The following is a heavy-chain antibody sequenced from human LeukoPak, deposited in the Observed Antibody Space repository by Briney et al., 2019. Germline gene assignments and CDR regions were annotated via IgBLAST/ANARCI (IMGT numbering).Heavy chain of an antibody. D-gene: IGHD3-22*01. Sequence: PGGSLRLSCAASGFTFSSNYMSWVRQAPGKGLEWVSVIYSGGSTYYSDSVKGRFTISRDNSKNTLYLQMNSLRAEDAAVYYCARDLAYDYDSSGSVDAFDICGQGTMVTVCS. CDR2: IYSGGST. CDR3: ARDLAYDYDSSGSVDAFDI. CDR1: GFTFSSNY. V-gene: IGHV3-53*01. J-gene: IGHJ3*02.